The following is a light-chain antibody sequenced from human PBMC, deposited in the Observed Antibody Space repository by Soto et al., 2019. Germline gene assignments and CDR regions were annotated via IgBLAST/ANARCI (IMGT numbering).Light chain of an antibody. Sequence: QSALTQPRSVSGSPGQSVTISCTGTSSDVGGYNFVSWYQQYPGKAPKLIIYDVTKGPSGVPDRFSGSKSGNTASLTISGLQTDVEADYSACSYAGSYPHVFGTGTK. J-gene: IGLJ1*01. CDR2: DVT. CDR3: CSYAGSYPHV. CDR1: SSDVGGYNF. V-gene: IGLV2-11*01.